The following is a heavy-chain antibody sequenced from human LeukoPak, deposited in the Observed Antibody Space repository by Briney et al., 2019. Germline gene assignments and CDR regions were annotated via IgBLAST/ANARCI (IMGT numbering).Heavy chain of an antibody. CDR1: GGSISSYY. J-gene: IGHJ4*02. Sequence: SETLSLTCTVSGGSISSYYWSWIRQPPGKRLEWIGYISYSGSTLYNTSLESRVTISVDTSKNQFSLQLRSVTAADTAVYYCARGMSSSWPGRVDYWGQGTLVTVSS. CDR3: ARGMSSSWPGRVDY. D-gene: IGHD6-13*01. V-gene: IGHV4-59*01. CDR2: ISYSGST.